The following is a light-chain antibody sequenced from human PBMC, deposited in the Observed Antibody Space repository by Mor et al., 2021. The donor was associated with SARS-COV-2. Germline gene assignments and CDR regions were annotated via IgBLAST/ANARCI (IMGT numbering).Light chain of an antibody. J-gene: IGLJ3*02. V-gene: IGLV1-51*02. CDR2: ENN. Sequence: QQLPGTAPNLRRYENNKRPSEIPDRFSGSKSGTSATLGITGLQTGDEADYYCATWDSSLNAGMFGGGTTRTVL. CDR3: ATWDSSLNAGM.